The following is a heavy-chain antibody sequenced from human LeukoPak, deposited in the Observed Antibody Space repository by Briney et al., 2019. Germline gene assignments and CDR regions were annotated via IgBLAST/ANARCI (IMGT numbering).Heavy chain of an antibody. CDR1: GFTFSSYS. Sequence: SGGSLRLSCAASGFTFSSYSMNWVRQAPGKGLEWVSSISSSSSYIYYADSMKGRFTISRDNAKNSLYLQMNSLRAEDSAVYYCARDPTRSGIAAAGTYFDCWGQGALVTVSS. V-gene: IGHV3-21*01. J-gene: IGHJ4*02. CDR2: ISSSSSYI. CDR3: ARDPTRSGIAAAGTYFDC. D-gene: IGHD6-13*01.